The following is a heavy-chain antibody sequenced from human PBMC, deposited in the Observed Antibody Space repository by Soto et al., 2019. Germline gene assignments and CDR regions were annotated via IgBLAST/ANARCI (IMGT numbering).Heavy chain of an antibody. CDR2: IIPIFGTA. CDR3: ARDGGRHSGGIDY. J-gene: IGHJ4*02. D-gene: IGHD1-26*01. V-gene: IGHV1-69*01. Sequence: QVQLVQSGAEVKKPRSSVKVSCKASGGTFSSYSINWVRQAPGQGLEWMGEIIPIFGTANYAQKFQGRVTTTADESTSTADMELSSLRSEDTAVYYCARDGGRHSGGIDYWGQGTLVTVSS. CDR1: GGTFSSYS.